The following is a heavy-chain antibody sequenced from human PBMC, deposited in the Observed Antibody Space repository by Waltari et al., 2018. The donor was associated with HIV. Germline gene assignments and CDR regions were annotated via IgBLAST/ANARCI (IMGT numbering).Heavy chain of an antibody. CDR2: IWYDGSNE. CDR1: GFTSRSSG. J-gene: IGHJ4*02. CDR3: ARADCGGDCYFDF. Sequence: QVQLVESGGGVVQPGRSLRLSCAASGFTSRSSGIHWVRQAPGKGLEWVAVIWYDGSNEYYGDSVKGRFTVSRDNSKNMVYLQMNSLRAEDTAMYHCARADCGGDCYFDFWGQGTPVTVSS. V-gene: IGHV3-33*01. D-gene: IGHD2-21*02.